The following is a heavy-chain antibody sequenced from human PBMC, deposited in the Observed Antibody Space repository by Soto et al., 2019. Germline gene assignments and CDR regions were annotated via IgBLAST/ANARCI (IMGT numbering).Heavy chain of an antibody. V-gene: IGHV3-30*18. Sequence: LRLSCAASGFTFSSYGMHWVRQAPGKGLEWVAVISYDGSNKYYADSVKGRFTISRDNSKNTLYLQMNSLRAEDTAVYYCAKEGGITMIVVYFDYWGQGTLVTVSS. CDR2: ISYDGSNK. CDR3: AKEGGITMIVVYFDY. D-gene: IGHD3-22*01. CDR1: GFTFSSYG. J-gene: IGHJ4*02.